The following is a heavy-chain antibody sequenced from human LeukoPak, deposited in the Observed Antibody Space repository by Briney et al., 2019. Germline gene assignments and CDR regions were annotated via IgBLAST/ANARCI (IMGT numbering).Heavy chain of an antibody. CDR2: GSGSGGST. CDR3: AKFLPTHIVVANYYFDY. J-gene: IGHJ4*02. CDR1: GFTFSSYA. D-gene: IGHD2-21*01. V-gene: IGHV3-23*01. Sequence: GGSLRLSCAASGFTFSSYAMSWVRQAPGKGLEWVSAGSGSGGSTYYADSVKGRFTISRDNSKNTLYLQMNSLRAEDTAVYYCAKFLPTHIVVANYYFDYWGQGTLVTVSS.